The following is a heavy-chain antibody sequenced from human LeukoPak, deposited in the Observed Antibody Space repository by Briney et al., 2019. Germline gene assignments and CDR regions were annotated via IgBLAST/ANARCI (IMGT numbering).Heavy chain of an antibody. CDR3: ASFNYYDSAWGDDAFDI. Sequence: SQTLSLTCTVSGGSISSGSYYWSWIRQPAGKGLEWIGRIYTSGSTNYNPSLKSRVTISVDTSKNQFSLKLSSVTAADTAVYYCASFNYYDSAWGDDAFDIWGQGTMVTVSS. D-gene: IGHD3-22*01. J-gene: IGHJ3*02. CDR1: GGSISSGSYY. CDR2: IYTSGST. V-gene: IGHV4-61*02.